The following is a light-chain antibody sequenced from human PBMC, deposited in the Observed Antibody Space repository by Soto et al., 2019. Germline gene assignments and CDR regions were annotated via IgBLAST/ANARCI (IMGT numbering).Light chain of an antibody. CDR1: QSVSSSY. J-gene: IGKJ4*01. CDR2: GAS. Sequence: EIVLTQSPGTLSLSPGERATLSCRASQSVSSSYLAWYQQKPGQAPRLLIYGASRRATGFPHRFSGSESATVFTLPIRRLEPEVFAVYYLEQYGSSPLTFGGGTKVEIK. CDR3: EQYGSSPLT. V-gene: IGKV3-20*01.